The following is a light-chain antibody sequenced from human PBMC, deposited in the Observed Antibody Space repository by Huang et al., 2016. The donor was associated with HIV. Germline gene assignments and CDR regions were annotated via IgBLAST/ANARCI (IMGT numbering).Light chain of an antibody. Sequence: IVMTQSPATLSVSPGERATLSCRASQSVSSSLAWYQQKPGQAPRLLIYGASTRATGIPGWFSGSGSGTELTLTISSLQSEDFAVYYCQQYNTWPYTFGQGTKVEIK. J-gene: IGKJ2*01. CDR1: QSVSSS. CDR2: GAS. CDR3: QQYNTWPYT. V-gene: IGKV3-15*01.